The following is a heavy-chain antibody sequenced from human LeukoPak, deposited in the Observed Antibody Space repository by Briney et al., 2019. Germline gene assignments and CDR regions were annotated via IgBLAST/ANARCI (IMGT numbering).Heavy chain of an antibody. Sequence: KTGGSLRLSCTVSGFTLSDHYMSWFRKSPGRGLEWISWITSSGTTIDYADSVKGRFTISRDNTKDSIYLQMNGLRADDTAVYYCARDPDYGDPYWGQGTLVTVSS. CDR1: GFTLSDHY. V-gene: IGHV3-11*01. J-gene: IGHJ4*02. CDR3: ARDPDYGDPY. D-gene: IGHD4-17*01. CDR2: ITSSGTTI.